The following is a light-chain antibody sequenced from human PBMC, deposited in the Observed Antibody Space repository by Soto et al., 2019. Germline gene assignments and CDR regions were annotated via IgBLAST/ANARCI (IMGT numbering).Light chain of an antibody. J-gene: IGKJ4*01. CDR1: QSVNIN. CDR2: GAS. CDR3: QQYKDWPPLN. Sequence: ELVMTQSPVTLSASPGARVTLSCRASQSVNINLAWYHQRHVQAPRVLIYGASNRASGIPGKFGGSGSVSDSTLAISSLEADDFALYYCQQYKDWPPLNVGGGTRVLIK. V-gene: IGKV3D-15*01.